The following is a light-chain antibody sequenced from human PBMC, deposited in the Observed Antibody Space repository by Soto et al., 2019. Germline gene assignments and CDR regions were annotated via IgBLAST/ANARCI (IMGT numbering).Light chain of an antibody. V-gene: IGLV1-44*01. CDR3: AAWDDSLNGHYV. Sequence: QSVLTQPPSASGTPGQRVTLSCSGTASNIGSNTVNWYQQPQGTAPKLLIYSNNQRPSGVLDRFSGSKSGTSASLAISGLQSEDEADYYCAAWDDSLNGHYVFGTGTKVTVL. CDR2: SNN. J-gene: IGLJ1*01. CDR1: ASNIGSNT.